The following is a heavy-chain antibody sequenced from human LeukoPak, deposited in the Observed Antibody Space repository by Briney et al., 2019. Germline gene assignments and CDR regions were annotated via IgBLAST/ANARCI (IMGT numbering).Heavy chain of an antibody. CDR1: GGSISSYY. CDR3: ARHGRDILTGYGNNWFDP. V-gene: IGHV4-59*08. Sequence: SETLSLTCTVSGGSISSYYWSWIRQPPGKGLEWIGFIYYSGSTNCNPSLKSRVTISVDTSKNQFSLKLSSVTAADTAVYYCARHGRDILTGYGNNWFDPWGQGTLVTVSS. J-gene: IGHJ5*02. CDR2: IYYSGST. D-gene: IGHD3-9*01.